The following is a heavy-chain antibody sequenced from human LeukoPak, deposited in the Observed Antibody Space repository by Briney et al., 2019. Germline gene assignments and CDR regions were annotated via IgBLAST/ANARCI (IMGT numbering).Heavy chain of an antibody. CDR2: IYYSGST. V-gene: IGHV4-59*12. CDR1: GGSISSYF. CDR3: ANGLYFYGSKSWYFDS. J-gene: IGHJ4*02. D-gene: IGHD3-10*01. Sequence: SETLPLTCTVSGGSISSYFWSWIRQPPGKGLEWIGHIYYSGSTNYNPSLKSRVTLSVDTSKNQFSLMLSSVTAADTAVYYCANGLYFYGSKSWYFDSWGQGTLVIVSS.